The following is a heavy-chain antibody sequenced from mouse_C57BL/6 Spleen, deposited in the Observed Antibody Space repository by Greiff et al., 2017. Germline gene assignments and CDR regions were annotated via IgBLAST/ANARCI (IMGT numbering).Heavy chain of an antibody. D-gene: IGHD1-1*01. V-gene: IGHV1-80*01. J-gene: IGHJ2*01. CDR2: IYPGDGDT. Sequence: VQLQQSGAELVKPGASVKISCKASGYAFSSYWMNWVKQRPGKGLEWIGQIYPGDGDTNYNGKFKGKATLTADKSSSTAYMQISSLTSEDSAVYFCARGHYGSSYNFDYWGQGTTLTVSS. CDR1: GYAFSSYW. CDR3: ARGHYGSSYNFDY.